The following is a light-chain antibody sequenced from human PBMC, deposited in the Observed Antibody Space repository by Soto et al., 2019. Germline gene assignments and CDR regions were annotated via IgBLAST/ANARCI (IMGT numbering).Light chain of an antibody. CDR2: GAS. Sequence: VVFTHSPCTLSLSPWERASLSCMSSQSVSSSYLAWYQQKPGQAPRLLIYGASSRATGIPDRFSGSGSGTDFTLTISRLEPEDFAMYFCQQYVSSPQTFGQGTKVDIK. CDR3: QQYVSSPQT. V-gene: IGKV3-20*01. CDR1: QSVSSSY. J-gene: IGKJ1*01.